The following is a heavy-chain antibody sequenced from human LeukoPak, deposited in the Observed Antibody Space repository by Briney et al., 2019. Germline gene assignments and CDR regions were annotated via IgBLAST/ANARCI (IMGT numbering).Heavy chain of an antibody. CDR1: GGSISSYY. D-gene: IGHD3-10*01. J-gene: IGHJ6*02. CDR2: IYYSGST. Sequence: SETLSLTCTVSGGSISSYYWSWIRQPPGKGLEWIGYIYYSGSTNYNPTLKSRVTISVDTSKNQFSLKLSSVTAADTAVYYCAREYGSGSYTYYYGMDVWGQGTTVTVSS. CDR3: AREYGSGSYTYYYGMDV. V-gene: IGHV4-59*01.